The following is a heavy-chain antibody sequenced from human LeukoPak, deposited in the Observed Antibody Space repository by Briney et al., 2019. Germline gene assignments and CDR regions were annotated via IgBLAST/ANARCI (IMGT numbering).Heavy chain of an antibody. CDR2: IYFSET. J-gene: IGHJ3*02. CDR3: ASPSKLVISRGGFDI. CDR1: GGSSSDTTYY. D-gene: IGHD3-22*01. Sequence: SETLSLTCTVSGGSSSDTTYYWAWIRPPPGKGLEWIGSIYFSETKYDPSLKSRITISGDTSKNQFSLKLSSVTAADTAVYYCASPSKLVISRGGFDIWGQGTMVTV. V-gene: IGHV4-39*01.